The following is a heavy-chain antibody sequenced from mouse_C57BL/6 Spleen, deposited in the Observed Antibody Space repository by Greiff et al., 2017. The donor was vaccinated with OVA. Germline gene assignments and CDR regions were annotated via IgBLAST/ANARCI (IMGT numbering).Heavy chain of an antibody. CDR3: ARHEEEIYYYGSSYGYFDY. V-gene: IGHV1-62-2*01. D-gene: IGHD1-1*01. Sequence: VQGVESGAELVKPGASVKLSCKASGYTFTEYTIHWVKQRSGQGLEWIGWFYPGSGSIKYNEKFKDKATLTADKSSSTVYMELSRLTSEDSAVYFCARHEEEIYYYGSSYGYFDYWGQGTTLTVSS. CDR2: FYPGSGSI. J-gene: IGHJ2*01. CDR1: GYTFTEYT.